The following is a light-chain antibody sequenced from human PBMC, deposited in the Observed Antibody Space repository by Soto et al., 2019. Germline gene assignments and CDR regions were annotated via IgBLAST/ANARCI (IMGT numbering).Light chain of an antibody. Sequence: QSALTQPASVSGSPGQSITISCTGTSSDLGSYNYVSWYQQHPGKAPKLMIYEVSNRPSGVSNRFSGSKSDNTASLTISGLRAEDEADYYCSSYTSSTTLPYVFGTGTKLTVL. CDR1: SSDLGSYNY. CDR3: SSYTSSTTLPYV. V-gene: IGLV2-14*01. CDR2: EVS. J-gene: IGLJ1*01.